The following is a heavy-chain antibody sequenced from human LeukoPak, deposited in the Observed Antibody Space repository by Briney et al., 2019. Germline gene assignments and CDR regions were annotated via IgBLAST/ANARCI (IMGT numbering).Heavy chain of an antibody. D-gene: IGHD3-22*01. CDR3: AREGYYDSSGYSDY. Sequence: PGGSLRLSCAASGFTFSSYSMNWVRQPPGKGLEWIGSIYYSGSTYYNPSLKSRVTISVDTSKNQFSLKLSSVTAADTAVYYCAREGYYDSSGYSDYWGQGTLVTVSS. CDR2: IYYSGST. J-gene: IGHJ4*02. CDR1: GFTFSSYS. V-gene: IGHV4-39*07.